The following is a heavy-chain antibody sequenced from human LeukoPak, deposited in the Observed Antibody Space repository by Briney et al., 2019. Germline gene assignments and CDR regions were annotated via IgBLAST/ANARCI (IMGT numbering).Heavy chain of an antibody. V-gene: IGHV3-15*01. CDR2: IKSKTDGGTT. D-gene: IGHD3-16*02. Sequence: GGSLRLSCAASGFTFSSYWMHWVRQAPGKGLEWVGRIKSKTDGGTTDYAAPVKGRFTISRDDSKNTPYLQMNSLKTEDTAVYYCTTGVMITFGGVIVFDYWGQGTLVTVSS. CDR3: TTGVMITFGGVIVFDY. CDR1: GFTFSSYW. J-gene: IGHJ4*02.